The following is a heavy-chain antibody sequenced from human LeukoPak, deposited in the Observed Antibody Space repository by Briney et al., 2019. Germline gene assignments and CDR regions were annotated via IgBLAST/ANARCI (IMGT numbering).Heavy chain of an antibody. CDR2: IRYDGSKK. Sequence: GGSLRLSCGASGFTFSGYGMHWVRQAPGKGLERVAFIRYDGSKKYYEDSVKGRFTISRDNSKNTLYLEMNSLRAEDTAVYYCARYNYYASGSYFEWSFDPWGQGTLVTVSS. J-gene: IGHJ5*02. CDR3: ARYNYYASGSYFEWSFDP. CDR1: GFTFSGYG. V-gene: IGHV3-30*02. D-gene: IGHD3-10*01.